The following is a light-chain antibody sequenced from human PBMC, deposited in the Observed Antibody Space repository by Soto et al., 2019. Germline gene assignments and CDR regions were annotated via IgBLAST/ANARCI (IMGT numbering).Light chain of an antibody. CDR1: QSVSSSY. J-gene: IGKJ1*01. CDR2: GAS. CDR3: QQYGSSPGT. V-gene: IGKV3-20*01. Sequence: EIVLTQSPGTLSLSPGERATLPCRASQSVSSSYLAWYQQKPGQAPRLLIYGASSRATGIPDRCSGSGAGTDFTLTISRLEPEDFAVYYCQQYGSSPGTFGQGTKVEIK.